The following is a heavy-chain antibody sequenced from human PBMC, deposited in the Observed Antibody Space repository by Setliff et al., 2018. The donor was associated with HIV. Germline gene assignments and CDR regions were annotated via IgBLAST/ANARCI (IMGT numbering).Heavy chain of an antibody. D-gene: IGHD1-26*01. CDR1: GFTFSNAW. CDR2: IRNKKNGGTT. V-gene: IGHV3-15*01. J-gene: IGHJ4*02. Sequence: GGSLRLSCAAAGFTFSNAWMTWVRQAPGKGLEWVARIRNKKNGGTTYYAAPVEGRFTISRDDSKNTLSLQMNILKTEDTAIYYCTTDLGSGRFSWNNNWGQGTLVTVSS. CDR3: TTDLGSGRFSWNNN.